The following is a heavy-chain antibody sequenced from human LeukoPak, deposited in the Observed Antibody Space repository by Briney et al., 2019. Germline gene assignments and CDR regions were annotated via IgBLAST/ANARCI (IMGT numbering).Heavy chain of an antibody. CDR3: ARYRSTAMAPIDY. CDR2: IWYDGSNK. D-gene: IGHD5-18*01. V-gene: IGHV3-33*01. CDR1: GFTFSSYG. Sequence: GGSLRLSCAASGFTFSSYGMHWVRQAPGKGLEWVAVIWYDGSNKYYADSVKGRFTISRDNSKNTLYPQMNSLRAEDTAVYYCARYRSTAMAPIDYWDQGTLVTVSS. J-gene: IGHJ4*02.